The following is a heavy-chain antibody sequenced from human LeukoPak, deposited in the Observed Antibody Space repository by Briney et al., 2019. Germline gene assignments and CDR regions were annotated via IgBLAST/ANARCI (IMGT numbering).Heavy chain of an antibody. Sequence: GGSLRLSCAASGFTVSSNYMSWVRQAPGKGLEGGAVISYDGSNKYYADSVKGRFTISRDNSKNTLYLQMTSLRAEDTAVYYCAKDLWPDSSGWYGLPFDYWGQGTLVTVSS. D-gene: IGHD6-19*01. CDR1: GFTVSSNY. J-gene: IGHJ4*02. CDR3: AKDLWPDSSGWYGLPFDY. CDR2: ISYDGSNK. V-gene: IGHV3-30*18.